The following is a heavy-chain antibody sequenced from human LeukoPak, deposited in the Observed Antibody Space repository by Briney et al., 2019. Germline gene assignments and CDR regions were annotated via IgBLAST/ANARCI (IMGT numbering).Heavy chain of an antibody. CDR2: ISAYNGNT. D-gene: IGHD3-22*01. J-gene: IGHJ3*02. CDR1: GYTFTSYG. CDR3: ARHDSSSYYYVRAAFDI. Sequence: PVASVKVSCKASGYTFTSYGISWVRQAPGQGLEWMGWISAYNGNTNYAQKLQGRVTMTTDTSTSTAYMELRSLRSDDTAVYYCARHDSSSYYYVRAAFDIWGQGTMVTVSS. V-gene: IGHV1-18*01.